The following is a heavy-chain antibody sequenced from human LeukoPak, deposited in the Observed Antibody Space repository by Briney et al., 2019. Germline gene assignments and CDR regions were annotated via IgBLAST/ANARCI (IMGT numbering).Heavy chain of an antibody. CDR2: ISASGGST. V-gene: IGHV3-23*01. CDR3: AKGVVVTAAPFDY. J-gene: IGHJ4*02. CDR1: GFTFSSYT. Sequence: GGSLRLSCAASGFTFSSYTMNWVRQAPGKGLEWVSGISASGGSTYYADSVKGRFTISRDNSKNTLYLQMNSLRAEDTAVYYCAKGVVVTAAPFDYWGQGTLVTVS. D-gene: IGHD2-21*02.